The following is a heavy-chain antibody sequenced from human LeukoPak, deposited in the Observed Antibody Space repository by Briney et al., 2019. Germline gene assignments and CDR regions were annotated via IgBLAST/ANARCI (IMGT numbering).Heavy chain of an antibody. D-gene: IGHD5-18*01. CDR2: IYPGDSDT. J-gene: IGHJ3*02. CDR1: GYSFTSYW. Sequence: GESLKISCKGSGYSFTSYWIGWVRQMPGKGLEWMGIIYPGDSDTRYSPSFQGQVTISADKSISTAYLQWSSLKASDTAMYYCARHGSAFVDTAMVFAFGIWGQGTMVTVSS. CDR3: ARHGSAFVDTAMVFAFGI. V-gene: IGHV5-51*01.